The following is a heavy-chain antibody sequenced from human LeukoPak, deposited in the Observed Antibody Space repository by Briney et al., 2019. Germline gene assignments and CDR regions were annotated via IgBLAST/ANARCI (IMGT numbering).Heavy chain of an antibody. CDR3: ARYIYYDLWSGYQNWFDP. V-gene: IGHV4-34*01. D-gene: IGHD3-3*01. Sequence: SETLSLTCAVYGGSFSGYYWSWIRQPPGKGLEWIGEINHSGSTNYNPSLKSRVTISVDTSKNQFSLKLSSVTAADTAVYYCARYIYYDLWSGYQNWFDPWGQGTLVTVSS. J-gene: IGHJ5*02. CDR2: INHSGST. CDR1: GGSFSGYY.